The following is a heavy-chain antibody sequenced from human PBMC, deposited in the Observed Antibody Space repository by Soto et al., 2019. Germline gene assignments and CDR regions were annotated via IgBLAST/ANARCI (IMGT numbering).Heavy chain of an antibody. CDR3: AREYCSSSCYFFGY. CDR2: IWSDGSNK. V-gene: IGHV3-33*01. CDR1: GFTFSTYG. Sequence: PGGSLRLSCAASGFTFSTYGMHWVRQAPGKGLEWVAVIWSDGSNKYYADSVKGRFTISRDNSENTLYLEMNSLRAEDTAVYYCAREYCSSSCYFFGYWGQGTLVTVSS. J-gene: IGHJ4*02. D-gene: IGHD2-2*01.